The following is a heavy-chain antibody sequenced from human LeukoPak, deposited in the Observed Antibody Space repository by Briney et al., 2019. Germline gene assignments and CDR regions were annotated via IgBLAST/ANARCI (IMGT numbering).Heavy chain of an antibody. Sequence: SETLSLTCAVSGGSFSGYYWSWIRQPPGKGLEWIGEINHSGSTNYNPSLKSRVTISVDTSKNQFSLKLSSVTAADTAVYYCATSYTRINRWFDPWGQGTLVTVSS. CDR3: ATSYTRINRWFDP. J-gene: IGHJ5*02. V-gene: IGHV4-34*01. D-gene: IGHD3-22*01. CDR2: INHSGST. CDR1: GGSFSGYY.